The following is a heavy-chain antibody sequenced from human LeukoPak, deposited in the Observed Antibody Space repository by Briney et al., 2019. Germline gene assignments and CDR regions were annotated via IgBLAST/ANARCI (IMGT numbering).Heavy chain of an antibody. CDR3: ASYTMVRGIDY. D-gene: IGHD3-10*01. J-gene: IGHJ4*02. V-gene: IGHV4-39*01. CDR1: GGSLSSSSYY. CDR2: IYYSGST. Sequence: SETLSLTCTVSGGSLSSSSYYWGWIRQPPGKGLEWIGSIYYSGSTYYNPSLKSRVTISVDTSKNQFSLKLSSVTAADTAVYYCASYTMVRGIDYWGQGTLVTVSS.